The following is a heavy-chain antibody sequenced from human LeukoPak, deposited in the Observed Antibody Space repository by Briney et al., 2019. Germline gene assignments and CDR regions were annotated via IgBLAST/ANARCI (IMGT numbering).Heavy chain of an antibody. CDR3: ARAVRGDYYSYYGMDV. CDR2: IYYSGST. Sequence: SETLSLTCTVSGDSISSYYWNWIRQPPGKGLEWIGYIYYSGSTNYNPSLKSRVTISVDTSKNQFSLKLSSVIAADTAVYYCARAVRGDYYSYYGMDVWGQGTTVTVSS. V-gene: IGHV4-59*01. D-gene: IGHD3-16*01. J-gene: IGHJ6*02. CDR1: GDSISSYY.